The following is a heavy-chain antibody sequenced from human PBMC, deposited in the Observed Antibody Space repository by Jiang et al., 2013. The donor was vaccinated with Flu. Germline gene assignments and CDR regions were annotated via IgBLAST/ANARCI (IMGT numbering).Heavy chain of an antibody. J-gene: IGHJ4*02. V-gene: IGHV1-24*01. CDR2: DPEDGET. Sequence: DPEDGETIYAQKFQGRVTMTEDTSTDTAYMELSSLRSEDTAVYYCATRLYYYDNSGYYYWGQGALVTVSS. CDR3: ATRLYYYDNSGYYY. D-gene: IGHD3-22*01.